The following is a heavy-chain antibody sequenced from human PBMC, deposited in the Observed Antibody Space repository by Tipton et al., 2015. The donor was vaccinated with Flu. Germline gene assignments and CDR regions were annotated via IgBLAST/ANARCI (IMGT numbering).Heavy chain of an antibody. J-gene: IGHJ4*02. CDR2: IYYSGST. CDR3: ARKYYYGSGRVPTFDY. D-gene: IGHD3-10*01. V-gene: IGHV4-39*07. CDR1: GGSISSSSYY. Sequence: TLSLTCTVSGGSISSSSYYWGWIRQPPGKGLEWIGSIYYSGSTYHNPSLKSRVTISVDTSKNQFSLKLSFVTAADTAVYYCARKYYYGSGRVPTFDYWGQGTLVTVSS.